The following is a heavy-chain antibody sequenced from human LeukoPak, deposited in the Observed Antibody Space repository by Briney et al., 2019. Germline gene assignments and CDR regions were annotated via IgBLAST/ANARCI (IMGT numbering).Heavy chain of an antibody. D-gene: IGHD1-26*01. Sequence: SETLSLTCTVSGASVSRGGYYWSWIRQHPGKGLEWIGFTSYGGGAYYNPSLMSRITMSVDPSQDQFSLKMRDVTAADTAVYFCATAEWENFYFDSWGQGALVAVTS. V-gene: IGHV4-31*03. J-gene: IGHJ4*02. CDR3: ATAEWENFYFDS. CDR1: GASVSRGGYY. CDR2: TSYGGGA.